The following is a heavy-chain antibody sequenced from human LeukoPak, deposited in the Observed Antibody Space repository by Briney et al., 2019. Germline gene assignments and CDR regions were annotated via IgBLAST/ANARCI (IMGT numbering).Heavy chain of an antibody. Sequence: SETLSLTCTVSGYSISSGYYWGWLRQPPGKGLEWIGSIYHSGSTYYNPSLKSRVTISVDTSKNQFSLKLSSVTAADTAVYYCLRADYYDSSGFVITGWGQGTLVTVSS. D-gene: IGHD3-22*01. CDR2: IYHSGST. CDR3: LRADYYDSSGFVITG. V-gene: IGHV4-38-2*02. CDR1: GYSISSGYY. J-gene: IGHJ4*02.